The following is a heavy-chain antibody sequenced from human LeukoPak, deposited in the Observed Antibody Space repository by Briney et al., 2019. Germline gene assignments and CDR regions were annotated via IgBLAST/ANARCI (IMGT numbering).Heavy chain of an antibody. V-gene: IGHV3-30*03. CDR3: ARDPSSGYYYYFDY. J-gene: IGHJ4*02. CDR2: ISYDESNK. D-gene: IGHD3-22*01. Sequence: PGRSLRLSCAASGFTFSSYGMHWVRQAPGKGLEWVAVISYDESNKYYADSVKGRFTISRDNSKNPLYLQMNSLRAEDTAVYYCARDPSSGYYYYFDYWGQGTLVTVSS. CDR1: GFTFSSYG.